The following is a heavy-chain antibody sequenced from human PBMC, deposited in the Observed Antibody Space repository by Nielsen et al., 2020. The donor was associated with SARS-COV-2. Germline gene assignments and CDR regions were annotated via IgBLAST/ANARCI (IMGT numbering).Heavy chain of an antibody. D-gene: IGHD1-1*01. CDR1: GYTFTTYN. CDR2: IIGMFGTT. J-gene: IGHJ6*03. CDR3: ARPITNNYYYYYMDV. Sequence: SVKVSCKASGYTFTTYNIGWVRQAPGQGLEWMGGIIGMFGTTNYAQKFQGRVRITADELTSTAYMELRSLRSDDTAVYYCARPITNNYYYYYMDVWGKGTTVTVSS. V-gene: IGHV1-69*13.